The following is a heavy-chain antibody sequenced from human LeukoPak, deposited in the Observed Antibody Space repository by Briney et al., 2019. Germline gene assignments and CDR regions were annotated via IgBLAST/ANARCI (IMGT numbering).Heavy chain of an antibody. CDR2: IYYSGNT. V-gene: IGHV4-39*01. Sequence: SETLSLTCTVSGGSISNSNYYWGWIRQPPGKGLDWIGSIYYSGNTYYNPSLKSRVTTSVDTSKNQLSLILNSVTAADTAVYYCASLSSGNYYFTWGTLLDAFDIWGQGTMVTVSS. J-gene: IGHJ3*02. D-gene: IGHD3-10*01. CDR3: ASLSSGNYYFTWGTLLDAFDI. CDR1: GGSISNSNYY.